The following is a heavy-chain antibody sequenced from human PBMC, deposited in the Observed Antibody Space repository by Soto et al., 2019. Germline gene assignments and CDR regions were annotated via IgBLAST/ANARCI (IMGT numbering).Heavy chain of an antibody. Sequence: GASVKVSCKASGYTFTSYDINWVRQATGQGLEWMGWMNPNSGNTGYAQKFQGRVTMTRNTSISTAYMELSSLRSEDTAVYYCARKEVLRYFDWLLIRDYWGQGTLVTVSS. CDR1: GYTFTSYD. J-gene: IGHJ4*02. V-gene: IGHV1-8*01. CDR3: ARKEVLRYFDWLLIRDY. D-gene: IGHD3-9*01. CDR2: MNPNSGNT.